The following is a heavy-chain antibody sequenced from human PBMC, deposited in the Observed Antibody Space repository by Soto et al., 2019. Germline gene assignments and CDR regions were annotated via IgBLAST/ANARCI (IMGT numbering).Heavy chain of an antibody. D-gene: IGHD3-10*01. CDR3: AREMVRGAFDY. CDR2: IKSKTDGGTT. CDR1: GFIFRNPW. V-gene: IGHV3-15*01. Sequence: GGSLRSPLPPFGFIFRNPWMSWVPQAPGKGLEWVGRIKSKTDGGTTDYAAPVKGRFTISRDDSKNTLYLQMNSLRAEDTAVYYCAREMVRGAFDYWGQGTLVTVSS. J-gene: IGHJ4*02.